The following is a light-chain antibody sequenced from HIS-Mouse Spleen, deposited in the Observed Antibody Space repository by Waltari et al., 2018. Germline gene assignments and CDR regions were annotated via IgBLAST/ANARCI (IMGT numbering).Light chain of an antibody. J-gene: IGLJ2*01. CDR3: QVWDSSSDHVV. V-gene: IGLV3-21*03. CDR1: KFEGKS. Sequence: SYVLTQPPSVSVAPGKTARITCGGNKFEGKSAHGYQQKPGQAPVLVVYDDSDRPSGIPERFSGSNSGNTATLTISRVEAGDEADYYCQVWDSSSDHVVFGGGTKLTVL. CDR2: DDS.